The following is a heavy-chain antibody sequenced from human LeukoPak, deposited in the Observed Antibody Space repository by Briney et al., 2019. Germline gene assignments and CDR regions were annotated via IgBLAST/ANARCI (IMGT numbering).Heavy chain of an antibody. D-gene: IGHD5-24*01. CDR1: GFTFSSYW. Sequence: GSLRLSCAASGFTFSSYWMSWIRQPPGKGLEWIGQIYYSGSTKYNPSVESRLTISVDTSNNQFSLELSSVTAADTAVYYCTREEMATLYYFDSWGRGTLVTVSS. CDR2: IYYSGST. J-gene: IGHJ4*02. V-gene: IGHV4-59*01. CDR3: TREEMATLYYFDS.